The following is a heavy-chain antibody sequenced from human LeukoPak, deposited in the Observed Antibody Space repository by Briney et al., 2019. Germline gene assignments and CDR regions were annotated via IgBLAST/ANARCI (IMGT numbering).Heavy chain of an antibody. CDR3: ARQTAPYYFDY. J-gene: IGHJ4*02. Sequence: SETLSLTCTVSGGSISSSSYYWGWIRQPPGKGLEWIGSIYYSGSTYYNPSLKSRVTISVDTSKNQFSLKLSSVTAADTAVYYCARQTAPYYFDYWGQGTLVTVSS. V-gene: IGHV4-39*07. CDR2: IYYSGST. CDR1: GGSISSSSYY.